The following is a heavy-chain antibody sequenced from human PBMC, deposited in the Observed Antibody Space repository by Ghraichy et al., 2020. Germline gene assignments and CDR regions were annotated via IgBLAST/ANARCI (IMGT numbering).Heavy chain of an antibody. CDR3: TTDGEGREATTTSVGY. CDR2: IKSKTDGGTT. J-gene: IGHJ4*02. Sequence: GGSLRLSCAASGFTFSNAWMSWVRQAPGKGLEWVGRIKSKTDGGTTDYAAPVKGRFTISRDDSKNTLYLQMNSLKTEDTAVYYCTTDGEGREATTTSVGYWGQGTLVTVSS. D-gene: IGHD5-12*01. CDR1: GFTFSNAW. V-gene: IGHV3-15*01.